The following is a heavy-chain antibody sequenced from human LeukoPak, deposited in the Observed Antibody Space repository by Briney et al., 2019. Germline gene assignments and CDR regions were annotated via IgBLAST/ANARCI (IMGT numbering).Heavy chain of an antibody. CDR2: INPNSGGT. D-gene: IGHD3-22*01. J-gene: IGHJ4*02. CDR3: ARDEYYDSSGYFW. CDR1: GYSFIRYY. V-gene: IGHV1-2*02. Sequence: ASVKVSCKASGYSFIRYYVHWVRQAPGQGLEWMGWINPNSGGTNYAQKFQGRVTMTRDTSISTAYMDLSRLRSDDAAVYYCARDEYYDSSGYFWWGQGTLVTVSS.